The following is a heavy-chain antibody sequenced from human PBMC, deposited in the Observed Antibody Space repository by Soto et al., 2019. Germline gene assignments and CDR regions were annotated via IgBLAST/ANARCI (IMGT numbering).Heavy chain of an antibody. CDR3: ARPGSYYYDSSGYWVGAFDI. V-gene: IGHV5-51*01. CDR2: IYPGDSDT. CDR1: GYSFTSYW. J-gene: IGHJ3*02. D-gene: IGHD3-22*01. Sequence: PGESLKISCKGSGYSFTSYWIGWVRQMPGKGLEWMGIIYPGDSDTRYSPSSQGQVTISADKSISTAYLQWSSLKASDTAMYYCARPGSYYYDSSGYWVGAFDIWGQGTMVTVSS.